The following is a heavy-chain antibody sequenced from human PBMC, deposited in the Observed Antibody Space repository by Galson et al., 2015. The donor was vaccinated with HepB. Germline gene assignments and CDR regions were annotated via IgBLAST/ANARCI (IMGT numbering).Heavy chain of an antibody. D-gene: IGHD1-26*01. CDR2: IKQDGSEK. CDR3: TRERKRLRTTRYSGSYYSPGWFDP. Sequence: SLRLSCAASGFTFSSYWMSWVRQAPGQGLEWVANIKQDGSEKYYVDTVKGRFTISRDNATNALYMQLNSLGAEDTAVYYCTRERKRLRTTRYSGSYYSPGWFDPWGQGTLVTVSS. V-gene: IGHV3-7*03. J-gene: IGHJ5*02. CDR1: GFTFSSYW.